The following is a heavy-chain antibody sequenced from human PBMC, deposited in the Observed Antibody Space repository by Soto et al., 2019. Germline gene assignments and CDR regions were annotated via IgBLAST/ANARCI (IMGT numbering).Heavy chain of an antibody. CDR3: ASRGYSYCFSPGMDV. Sequence: QVQLQESGPGLVKPSQTLSLTCTVSGGSISSGGYYWSWIRQHPGKGLEWIGYIYYSGSTYYNPSLKMRVPITVDTSKNQFSLKLSSVTAADTAVYYCASRGYSYCFSPGMDVWGQGTTVTVSS. CDR2: IYYSGST. CDR1: GGSISSGGYY. J-gene: IGHJ6*02. D-gene: IGHD5-18*01. V-gene: IGHV4-31*03.